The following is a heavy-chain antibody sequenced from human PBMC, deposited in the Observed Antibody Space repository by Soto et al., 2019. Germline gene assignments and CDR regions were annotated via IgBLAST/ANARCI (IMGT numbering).Heavy chain of an antibody. V-gene: IGHV3-7*02. CDR1: GFTFSSYW. D-gene: IGHD6-19*01. CDR2: IKEDGSEK. CDR3: TTYSSGWYITY. Sequence: GGSLRLSCAASGFTFSSYWMSWVRQAPGKGLEWVANIKEDGSEKYYVDSVKGRFTISRDDAKNSLCLQMNSLRVDDTAVYYCTTYSSGWYITYWGEGTLVTVSS. J-gene: IGHJ4*02.